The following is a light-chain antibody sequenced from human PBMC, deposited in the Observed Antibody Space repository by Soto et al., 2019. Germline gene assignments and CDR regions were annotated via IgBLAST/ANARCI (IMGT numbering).Light chain of an antibody. Sequence: EIVLTQSPATLSLSPGERATLSYRASQSVSSYLAWYQQKPGQAPRLLIYDASNRATGIPARFSGSGSGTDFTLTISSLEPEVFAVYYCQQRSNWSPSFGQGTKLEIK. J-gene: IGKJ2*01. CDR1: QSVSSY. V-gene: IGKV3-11*01. CDR3: QQRSNWSPS. CDR2: DAS.